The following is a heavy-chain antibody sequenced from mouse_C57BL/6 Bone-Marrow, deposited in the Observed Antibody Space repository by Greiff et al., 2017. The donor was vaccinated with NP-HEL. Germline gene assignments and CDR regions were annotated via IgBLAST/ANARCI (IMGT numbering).Heavy chain of an antibody. J-gene: IGHJ4*01. CDR2: ISDGGSYT. CDR1: GFTFSSYA. CDR3: ARERANYDYPLYYYAMDY. V-gene: IGHV5-4*01. D-gene: IGHD2-4*01. Sequence: EVQGVESGEGLVKPGGSLKLSCAASGFTFSSYAMSWVRQTPEKRLEWVATISDGGSYTYYPDNVKGRFTISRDNAKNNLYLQMSHLKSEDTAMYYCARERANYDYPLYYYAMDYWGQGTSVTVSS.